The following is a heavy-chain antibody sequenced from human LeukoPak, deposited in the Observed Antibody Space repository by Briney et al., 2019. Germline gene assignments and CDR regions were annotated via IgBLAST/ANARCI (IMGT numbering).Heavy chain of an antibody. CDR2: ISHDGSNK. D-gene: IGHD2-15*01. CDR1: GFTFSTYA. Sequence: GGSLRLSCAASGFTFSTYAMHWVRQAPGKGLEWAAFISHDGSNKYYGDSVKGRFTISRDNSKNTVYLQMNSLRAEDTAVYSCARDGRRRVVVYYFDYWGQGTLVTVSS. V-gene: IGHV3-30-3*01. J-gene: IGHJ4*02. CDR3: ARDGRRRVVVYYFDY.